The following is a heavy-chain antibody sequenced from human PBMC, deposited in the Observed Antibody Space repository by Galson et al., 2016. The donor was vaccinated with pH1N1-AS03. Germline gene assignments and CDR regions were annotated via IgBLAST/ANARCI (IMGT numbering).Heavy chain of an antibody. V-gene: IGHV1-46*01. D-gene: IGHD4/OR15-4a*01. CDR3: ARVSAGLTGYYYAMDV. CDR2: INPSDGNT. CDR1: GYTFTSYY. J-gene: IGHJ6*02. Sequence: SVKVSCKASGYTFTSYYIHWVRQAPGQGREWMGIINPSDGNTNYAQRLQGRVTMTRDTSTSTVYMELSSLRSGDTAVYYCARVSAGLTGYYYAMDVWGQGTTVTVSS.